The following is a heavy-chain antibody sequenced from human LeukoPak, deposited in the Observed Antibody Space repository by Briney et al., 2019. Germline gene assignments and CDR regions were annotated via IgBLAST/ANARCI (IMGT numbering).Heavy chain of an antibody. CDR1: GFTFSNAW. D-gene: IGHD3-3*01. CDR2: IKSKTDGGTT. Sequence: TGGSLRLSCAASGFTFSNAWMSWVRQAPGKGLEWVGRIKSKTDGGTTDYAAPVKGRFTISRDDSKNTLYLQMNSLKTEDTAVYYCTTDFWSGYAYYYYMDVWGKGTTVTVSS. V-gene: IGHV3-15*01. J-gene: IGHJ6*03. CDR3: TTDFWSGYAYYYYMDV.